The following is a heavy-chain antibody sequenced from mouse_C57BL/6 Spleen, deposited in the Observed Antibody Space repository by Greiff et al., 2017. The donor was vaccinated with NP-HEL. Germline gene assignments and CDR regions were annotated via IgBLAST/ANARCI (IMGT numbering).Heavy chain of an antibody. CDR1: GYTFTSYW. CDR2: IYPSDSET. J-gene: IGHJ2*01. V-gene: IGHV1-61*01. D-gene: IGHD2-5*01. Sequence: QVQLQQPGAELVRPGSSVKLSCKASGYTFTSYWMDWVKQRPGQGLEWIGNIYPSDSETHYNQKFKDKATLTVDKSSSTAYMQLSSLTSEDSAVYYCARSDYYSNYEEEYDFDYWGQGTTLTVSS. CDR3: ARSDYYSNYEEEYDFDY.